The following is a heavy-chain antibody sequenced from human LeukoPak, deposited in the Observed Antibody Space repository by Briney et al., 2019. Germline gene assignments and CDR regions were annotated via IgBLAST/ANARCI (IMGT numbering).Heavy chain of an antibody. CDR1: GFSFSSYV. CDR3: ANGVPFDY. V-gene: IGHV3-23*01. J-gene: IGHJ4*02. CDR2: ISGSGGST. Sequence: AGGSLRLSCAASGFSFSSYVTSWVRQAPGKGLEWVSAISGSGGSTYYADSVKGRFTISRDNSKNTLYLQMNSLRAEDTAVYYCANGVPFDYWGQGTLVTVSS. D-gene: IGHD1-1*01.